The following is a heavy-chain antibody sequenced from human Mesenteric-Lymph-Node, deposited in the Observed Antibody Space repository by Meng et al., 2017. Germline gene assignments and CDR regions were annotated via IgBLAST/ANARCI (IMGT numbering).Heavy chain of an antibody. CDR1: GFTFSSYD. Sequence: GESLKISCAASGFTFSSYDMHWVRQATGKGLEWVSAIGTAGDTYYPGSVKGRFTISRDNSKNTLYLQMNSLRAEDTAVYYCAKVGWGGFGYFDLWGRGTLVTVSS. V-gene: IGHV3-13*01. CDR3: AKVGWGGFGYFDL. D-gene: IGHD7-27*01. CDR2: IGTAGDT. J-gene: IGHJ2*01.